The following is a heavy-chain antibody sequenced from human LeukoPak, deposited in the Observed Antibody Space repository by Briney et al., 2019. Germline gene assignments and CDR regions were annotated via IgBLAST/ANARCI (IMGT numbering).Heavy chain of an antibody. J-gene: IGHJ3*02. D-gene: IGHD2-15*01. CDR3: ARRGQYCSGGSCYHYAFDI. Sequence: GESLQISCKGSGYSFTSYWIGWVRQMPGKGLEWMGIIYPGDSDTRYSPSFQGQVTISADKSISTAYLQWSSLKASDTAMYYCARRGQYCSGGSCYHYAFDIWGQGTMVTVSS. CDR2: IYPGDSDT. V-gene: IGHV5-51*01. CDR1: GYSFTSYW.